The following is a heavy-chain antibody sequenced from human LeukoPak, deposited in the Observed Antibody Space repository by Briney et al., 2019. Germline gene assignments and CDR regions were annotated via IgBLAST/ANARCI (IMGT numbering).Heavy chain of an antibody. CDR1: GFTFDDYA. CDR3: AKDIATMTTVTTCFDY. CDR2: ISWDGGST. V-gene: IGHV3-43D*03. J-gene: IGHJ4*02. Sequence: GGSLRLSCAASGFTFDDYAMHWVRQAPGKGLEWVSLISWDGGSTYYADSVKGRFTISRDNSKNSLYLQMNSLRAEDTALYYCAKDIATMTTVTTCFDYWGQGTLVTVSS. D-gene: IGHD4-17*01.